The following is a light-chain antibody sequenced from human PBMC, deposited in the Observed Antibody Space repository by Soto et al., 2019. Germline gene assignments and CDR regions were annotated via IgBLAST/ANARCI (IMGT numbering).Light chain of an antibody. CDR3: SSYTSSSTLV. CDR2: EVS. Sequence: QSALTQPASVSGSPGQSITISCTGTSSDLGGYNYVSWYQQHPGKAPKLMIYEVSNRPSGVSNRFSGSKSGNTASLTISGLQAEDEADYYCSSYTSSSTLVFGGGTKVTVL. CDR1: SSDLGGYNY. J-gene: IGLJ2*01. V-gene: IGLV2-14*01.